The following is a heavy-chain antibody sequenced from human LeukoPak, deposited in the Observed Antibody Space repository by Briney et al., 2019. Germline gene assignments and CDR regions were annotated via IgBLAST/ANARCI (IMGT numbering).Heavy chain of an antibody. D-gene: IGHD3-10*01. CDR2: ISWNSGSI. CDR3: AKDVGELLTFTDY. CDR1: GFTFDDYA. V-gene: IGHV3-9*01. Sequence: GGSLRLSCAASGFTFDDYAMHWVRQAPGQGLEWVSGISWNSGSIGYADSVKGRITISRDNAKNSLYLQMNSLRAEDTALYYCAKDVGELLTFTDYGGQGTLVTVSS. J-gene: IGHJ4*02.